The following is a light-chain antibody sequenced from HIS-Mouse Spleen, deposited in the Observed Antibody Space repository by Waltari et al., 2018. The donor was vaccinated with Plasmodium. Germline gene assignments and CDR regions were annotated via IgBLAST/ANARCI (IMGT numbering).Light chain of an antibody. V-gene: IGLV1-47*01. Sequence: QSVLTQPPSASGTPGQRVTISCSGSSSNIGSNYVYWYQQLPGTAPKLLIYRNKQRPQGVPDRFSGSKSGTSASLAISGLRSEDEADYYCAAWDDSLSGPVFGGGTKLTVL. J-gene: IGLJ2*01. CDR3: AAWDDSLSGPV. CDR2: RNK. CDR1: SSNIGSNY.